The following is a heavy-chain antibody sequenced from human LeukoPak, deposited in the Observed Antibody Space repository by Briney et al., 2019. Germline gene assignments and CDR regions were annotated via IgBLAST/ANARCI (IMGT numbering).Heavy chain of an antibody. CDR3: ARDRGTFGVVDS. CDR1: GFSFPSHS. V-gene: IGHV3-48*04. CDR2: IGTSSSTI. J-gene: IGHJ4*02. Sequence: GGSLRLSCAASGFSFPSHSFHWVRQSPGKGLEWVAYIGTSSSTIYQAKSVKGRFSISRDNAKNSLFLQMDNLRVEDTAVYYCARDRGTFGVVDSWGQGTLVAVSS. D-gene: IGHD3-3*01.